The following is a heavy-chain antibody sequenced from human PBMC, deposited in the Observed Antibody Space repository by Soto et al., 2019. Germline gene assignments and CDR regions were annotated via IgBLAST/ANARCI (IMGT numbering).Heavy chain of an antibody. Sequence: QVQLQQWGAGLLKPSETLSLTCAVYGGSFSGYYWSWIRQPPGKGLEWIGEINHSGSTNYNPSLKGRVTISVDTSKNQFSLRLSSVTAADTAVYYCARVPIVVVAAPSGYYYMDVWGKGTTVTVSS. D-gene: IGHD2-15*01. J-gene: IGHJ6*03. V-gene: IGHV4-34*01. CDR1: GGSFSGYY. CDR3: ARVPIVVVAAPSGYYYMDV. CDR2: INHSGST.